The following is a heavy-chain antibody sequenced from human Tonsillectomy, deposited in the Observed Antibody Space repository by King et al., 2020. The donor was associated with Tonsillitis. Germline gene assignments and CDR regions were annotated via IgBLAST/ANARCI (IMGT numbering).Heavy chain of an antibody. CDR3: SRGGSFYYDSSAKPYYFHYYMDV. CDR2: IDHSGIT. CDR1: GGSFSDYF. Sequence: VQLQQWGAGLLKPSETLSLTCAVYGGSFSDYFWSWIRQPPGKGLEWIGEIDHSGITNYNPSLKSRVTISVDTSKNQFSLKLTSLTAADTAVYYFSRGGSFYYDSSAKPYYFHYYMDVWGKGTTVTVSS. V-gene: IGHV4-34*01. J-gene: IGHJ6*03. D-gene: IGHD3-22*01.